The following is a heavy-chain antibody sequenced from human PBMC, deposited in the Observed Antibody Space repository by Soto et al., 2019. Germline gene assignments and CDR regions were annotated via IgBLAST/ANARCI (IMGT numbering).Heavy chain of an antibody. CDR2: INPSGGST. CDR3: ARDNRIAVAGTGYYYYYGMDV. V-gene: IGHV1-46*01. J-gene: IGHJ6*02. Sequence: QVQLVQSGAEVKKPGASVKVSCKASGYTFTSYYMHWVRQAPGQGLEWMGIINPSGGSTSYAQKCQGRVTMTRDTSTSTVYMELSSLRSEDTAVYYCARDNRIAVAGTGYYYYYGMDVWGQGTTVTVSS. CDR1: GYTFTSYY. D-gene: IGHD6-19*01.